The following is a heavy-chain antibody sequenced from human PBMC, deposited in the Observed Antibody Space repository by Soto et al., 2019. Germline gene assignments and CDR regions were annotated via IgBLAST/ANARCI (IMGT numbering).Heavy chain of an antibody. CDR3: AKVRYGMDV. CDR2: ISWNSGSI. V-gene: IGHV3-9*01. J-gene: IGHJ6*02. CDR1: GFTFDDYA. Sequence: EVQLVESGGGLVQPGRSLRLSCAASGFTFDDYAMHWVRQAPGKGLEWVSGISWNSGSIGYADSVKGRFTISRDNAKNSLYRQMNSLRAEDTALYYCAKVRYGMDVWGQGTTVTVSS.